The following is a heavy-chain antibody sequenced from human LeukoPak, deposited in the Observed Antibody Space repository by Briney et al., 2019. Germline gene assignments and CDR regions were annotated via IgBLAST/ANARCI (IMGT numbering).Heavy chain of an antibody. CDR3: AREAVAGPNWFDP. V-gene: IGHV3-11*01. D-gene: IGHD6-19*01. CDR1: GFTFSDYY. CDR2: ISSSGFTI. Sequence: GGSLRLSCAASGFTFSDYYMGWIRQAPGKGLEWVSYISSSGFTIYYADSVKGRFTISRDNAKNSLHLQMNSLRAEDTAVYYCAREAVAGPNWFDPWGQGTLVTVSS. J-gene: IGHJ5*02.